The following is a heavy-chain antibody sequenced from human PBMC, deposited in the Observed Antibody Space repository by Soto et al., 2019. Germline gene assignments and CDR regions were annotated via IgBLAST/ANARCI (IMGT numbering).Heavy chain of an antibody. CDR1: GFAVSSSY. CDR3: ARDPPITSDYAMDV. D-gene: IGHD1-20*01. V-gene: IGHV3-53*01. J-gene: IGHJ6*02. CDR2: TYTDGST. Sequence: EVQLLESGGGLVQPGGSLRLSCAASGFAVSSSYMMWVRQAPGKGLECISVTYTDGSTHYADSVKGRFTISRDDSSNTVYLQMNSLRAEDTAVYYCARDPPITSDYAMDVWGQGTTVVVSS.